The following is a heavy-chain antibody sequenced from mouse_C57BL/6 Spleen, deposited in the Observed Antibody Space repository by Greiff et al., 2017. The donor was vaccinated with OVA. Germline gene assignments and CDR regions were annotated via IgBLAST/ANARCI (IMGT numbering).Heavy chain of an antibody. CDR2: ISSGSSTI. CDR3: ARDPHYYGSSGDY. Sequence: EVQGVESGGGLVKPGGSLKLSCAASGFTFSDYGMHWVRQAPEKGLEWVAYISSGSSTIYYADTGKGRFTISRDNAKNTLFLQMTSLRSEDTAMYYCARDPHYYGSSGDYWGQGTTLTVSS. J-gene: IGHJ2*01. D-gene: IGHD1-1*01. CDR1: GFTFSDYG. V-gene: IGHV5-17*01.